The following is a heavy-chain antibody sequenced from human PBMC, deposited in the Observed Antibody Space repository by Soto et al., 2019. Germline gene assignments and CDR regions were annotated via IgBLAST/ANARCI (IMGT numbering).Heavy chain of an antibody. CDR3: AKAGYSSGLDAFDI. CDR2: ISWNSGTR. D-gene: IGHD6-19*01. J-gene: IGHJ3*02. CDR1: GFTFDDYG. V-gene: IGHV3-9*01. Sequence: LRLSCAASGFTFDDYGMHWVRQAPGKGLEWVSGISWNSGTRGYADSVKGRFTISRDNAKNSLYLQMNSLRAEDTALYYCAKAGYSSGLDAFDIWGQGTMVTVSS.